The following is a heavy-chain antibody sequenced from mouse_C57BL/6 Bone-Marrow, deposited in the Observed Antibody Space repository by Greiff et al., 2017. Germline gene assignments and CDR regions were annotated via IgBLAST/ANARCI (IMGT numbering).Heavy chain of an antibody. J-gene: IGHJ3*01. Sequence: QVQLQQSGAELVMPGASVKLSCKASGYTFTSYWMLWVKQRPGQGLEWIGEIDPSDSYANYNQKFKGKSTLTVDKSSSTAYMQLSSLTSEDSAVYDGARDRYYGSSWFAYWGQGTLVTVSA. CDR1: GYTFTSYW. CDR2: IDPSDSYA. V-gene: IGHV1-69*01. D-gene: IGHD1-1*01. CDR3: ARDRYYGSSWFAY.